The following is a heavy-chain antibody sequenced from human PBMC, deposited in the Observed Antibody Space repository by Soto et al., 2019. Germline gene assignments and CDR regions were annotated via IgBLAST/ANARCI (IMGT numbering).Heavy chain of an antibody. Sequence: QVQLVESGGGVVQPGRSLRLSCAASGFTFSSYAMHWVRQAPGKGLEWVAVKSSDGSNKYYADSVKGRFTISRDNSKNTLYLQMNSLRAEDTAVYYCARFKGCSGGTCYSYFDYWGQGTLVTVSS. D-gene: IGHD2-15*01. CDR1: GFTFSSYA. V-gene: IGHV3-30-3*01. CDR2: KSSDGSNK. CDR3: ARFKGCSGGTCYSYFDY. J-gene: IGHJ4*02.